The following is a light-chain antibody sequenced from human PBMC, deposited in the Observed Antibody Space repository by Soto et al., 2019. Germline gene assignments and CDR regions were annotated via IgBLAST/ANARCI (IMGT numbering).Light chain of an antibody. Sequence: EIVLTQFPGTLSLSPGERATLSCRASQSVGSNYLAWYQQRPGQPPNLLIFGASHRAPDIPDRFSGSGSGTEFTLTISSLQSEDFALYYCHQYNSWPPGTFGQGTK. CDR3: HQYNSWPPGT. CDR2: GAS. CDR1: QSVGSNY. J-gene: IGKJ2*01. V-gene: IGKV3-20*01.